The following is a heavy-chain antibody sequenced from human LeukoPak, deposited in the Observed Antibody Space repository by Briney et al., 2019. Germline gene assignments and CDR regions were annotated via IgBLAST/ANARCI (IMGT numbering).Heavy chain of an antibody. Sequence: PSQTLSLTCTVSGGSISSGGYYWSWIRQHPGKGLEWIGYIYYSGSTHYNPSLKSRVTISVDTSKNQFSLKLSSVTAADTAVYYCARDMTDWWFDPWGQGTLVTVSS. V-gene: IGHV4-31*03. CDR1: GGSISSGGYY. CDR3: ARDMTDWWFDP. CDR2: IYYSGST. D-gene: IGHD3-9*01. J-gene: IGHJ5*02.